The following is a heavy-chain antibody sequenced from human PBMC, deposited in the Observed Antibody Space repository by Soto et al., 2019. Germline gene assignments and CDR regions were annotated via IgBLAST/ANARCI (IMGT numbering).Heavy chain of an antibody. D-gene: IGHD5-12*01. Sequence: QVQLVESGGGVVQPGRSLRLSCAASGFTFSSYGMHWVRQAPGKGLEWVAVIWYDGSNKYYADSAKGRFTISRDNSKNTLYLQMNSLRAEDTAVYYCARGVLMATTTADIWGQGTMVTVSS. CDR3: ARGVLMATTTADI. J-gene: IGHJ3*02. CDR1: GFTFSSYG. V-gene: IGHV3-33*01. CDR2: IWYDGSNK.